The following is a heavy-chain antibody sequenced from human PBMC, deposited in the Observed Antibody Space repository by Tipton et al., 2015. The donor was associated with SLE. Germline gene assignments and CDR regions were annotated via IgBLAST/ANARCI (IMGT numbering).Heavy chain of an antibody. V-gene: IGHV4-39*01. J-gene: IGHJ4*02. D-gene: IGHD6-13*01. CDR1: GGSISSSAYY. CDR3: ARLYSSGWFFDY. Sequence: TLSLTCTVSGGSISSSAYYWAWIRQPPGKGLECIGTVYYSGSTYYNPSLKRRVTISVDTSENQFALRLSSVTAADTAVYYCARLYSSGWFFDYWGQGTLVTVSS. CDR2: VYYSGST.